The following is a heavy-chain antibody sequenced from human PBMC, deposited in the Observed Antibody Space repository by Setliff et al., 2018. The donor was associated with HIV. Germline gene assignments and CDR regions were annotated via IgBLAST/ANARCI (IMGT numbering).Heavy chain of an antibody. Sequence: PSETLSLTCTVSGYSISSRYYWGWIRQSPGKGLEWIGSIYHSGSTQYNPSLKSRVTISLDTSNNHFSLKLTSVTAADTAVYYCAREGRGRAVGGTWGQGILVTVSS. CDR2: IYHSGST. CDR3: AREGRGRAVGGT. CDR1: GYSISSRYY. V-gene: IGHV4-38-2*02. D-gene: IGHD3-16*01. J-gene: IGHJ5*02.